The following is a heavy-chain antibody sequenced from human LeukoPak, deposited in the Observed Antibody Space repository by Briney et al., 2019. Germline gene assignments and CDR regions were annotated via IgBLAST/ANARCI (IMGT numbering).Heavy chain of an antibody. J-gene: IGHJ5*02. Sequence: SETLSLTCAVYGGSFSGYYWSWIRQPPGKGLEWIGEISHSGSTNYNPSLKSRVTVSVDTSKNQFSLKLSSVTAADTAVYYCARGRVSYYGSGSYSGFDPWGQGTLVTVSS. CDR1: GGSFSGYY. CDR2: ISHSGST. V-gene: IGHV4-34*01. CDR3: ARGRVSYYGSGSYSGFDP. D-gene: IGHD3-10*01.